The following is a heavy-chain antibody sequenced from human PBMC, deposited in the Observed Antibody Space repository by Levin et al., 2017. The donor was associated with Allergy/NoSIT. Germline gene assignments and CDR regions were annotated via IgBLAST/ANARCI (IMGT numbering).Heavy chain of an antibody. CDR1: GFTVSSNY. J-gene: IGHJ4*02. Sequence: PGGSLRLSCAASGFTVSSNYMSWVRQAPGKGLEWVSVIYSGGSTYYADSVKGRFTISRDNSKNTLYLQMNSLRAEDTAVYYCATTTYSSGYYFDYWGQGTVITVSS. V-gene: IGHV3-53*01. D-gene: IGHD6-19*01. CDR3: ATTTYSSGYYFDY. CDR2: IYSGGST.